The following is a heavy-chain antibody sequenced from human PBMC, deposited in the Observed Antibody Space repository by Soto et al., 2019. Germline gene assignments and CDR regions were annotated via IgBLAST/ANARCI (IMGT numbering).Heavy chain of an antibody. CDR2: IYYRANP. V-gene: IGHV4-59*08. J-gene: IGHJ4*02. CDR3: ARHYGDGYDYVDY. CDR1: GWSINTYY. D-gene: IGHD5-12*01. Sequence: PSETLSLTCTVSGWSINTYYWSWIRQPPGNGLEWIGYIYYRANPNYNPSLKSRVTISQDTSKNQFSLKLSSVTAADTAVYYCARHYGDGYDYVDYWGQGTLVTVSS.